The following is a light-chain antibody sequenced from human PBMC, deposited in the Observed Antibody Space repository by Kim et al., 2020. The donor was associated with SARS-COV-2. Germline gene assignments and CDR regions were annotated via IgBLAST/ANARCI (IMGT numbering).Light chain of an antibody. CDR3: QSYDSSNLWV. CDR1: SGSIASNS. CDR2: EDN. Sequence: NFMLTQPHSVSESPGKTVTISCTRSSGSIASNSVQWYQQRPGSSPTTLIHEDNQRPSGVPDRFSGSIDRSSNSASLTISGLRTEDEADYYCQSYDSSNLWVFGGGTKLTVL. J-gene: IGLJ3*02. V-gene: IGLV6-57*01.